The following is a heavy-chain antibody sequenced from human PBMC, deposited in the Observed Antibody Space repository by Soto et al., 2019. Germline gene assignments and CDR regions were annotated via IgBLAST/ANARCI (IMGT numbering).Heavy chain of an antibody. D-gene: IGHD3-22*01. V-gene: IGHV4-59*01. CDR1: GGSISSYY. CDR3: ARVRYYDGSGYYTNWFDP. CDR2: IYYSGST. J-gene: IGHJ5*02. Sequence: SETLSLTCTVSGGSISSYYWSWIRQPPGKGLEWIGYIYYSGSTNYNPSLKSRVTISVDTSKNQFSLKLSSVTAADTAVYYCARVRYYDGSGYYTNWFDPWGQGTLVTVSS.